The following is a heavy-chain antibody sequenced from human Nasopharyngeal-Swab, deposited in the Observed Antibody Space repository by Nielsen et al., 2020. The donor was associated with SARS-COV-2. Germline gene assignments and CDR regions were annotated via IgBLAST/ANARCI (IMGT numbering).Heavy chain of an antibody. CDR3: ARSLHYDFWSGYWDFPPFDY. CDR2: IWYDGSNK. D-gene: IGHD3-3*01. CDR1: GFTFSSYG. J-gene: IGHJ4*02. V-gene: IGHV3-33*01. Sequence: GESLKISCAASGFTFSSYGMHWVRQAPGKGLEWVAVIWYDGSNKYYADSVKGRFTISRDNSKNTLYLQMNSLRAEDTAVYYCARSLHYDFWSGYWDFPPFDYWGQGTLVTVSS.